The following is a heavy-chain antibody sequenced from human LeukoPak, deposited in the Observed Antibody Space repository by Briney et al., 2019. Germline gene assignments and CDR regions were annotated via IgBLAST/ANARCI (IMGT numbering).Heavy chain of an antibody. J-gene: IGHJ6*03. Sequence: PGGSLRLSCAASGFTFSSYWMSWVRQAPGKGLEWAANIKQDGSEKYYVDSVKGRFTISRDNAKNSLYLQMNSLRAEDTAVYYCAREYYGGNSRNYYYYYMDVWGKGTTVTISS. CDR2: IKQDGSEK. V-gene: IGHV3-7*01. CDR3: AREYYGGNSRNYYYYYMDV. D-gene: IGHD4-23*01. CDR1: GFTFSSYW.